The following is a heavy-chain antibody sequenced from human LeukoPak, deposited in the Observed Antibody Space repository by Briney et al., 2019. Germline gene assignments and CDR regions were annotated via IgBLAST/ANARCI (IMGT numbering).Heavy chain of an antibody. CDR1: GFTFSTYS. D-gene: IGHD4-11*01. V-gene: IGHV3-48*01. CDR2: ISSSRNTL. J-gene: IGHJ4*02. Sequence: PGGSLRLSCAASGFTFSTYSMNWVRQAPGKGLEWVSYISSSRNTLYYADSVKGRFTISRDNAHDSLYLQMNSLRAEDTAVYYCARDTYSNSAFDYWGQGTLVTVSS. CDR3: ARDTYSNSAFDY.